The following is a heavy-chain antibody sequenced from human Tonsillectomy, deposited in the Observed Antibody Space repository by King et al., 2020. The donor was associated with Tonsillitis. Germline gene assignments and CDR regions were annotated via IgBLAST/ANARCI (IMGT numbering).Heavy chain of an antibody. CDR2: ISYSGRT. CDR1: GGSISNYY. CDR3: ARDFGSGTYYNRPLYY. Sequence: QLQESGPGLVKPSETLSLTCTVSGGSISNYYWSWIRQPPGKGLEGIGYISYSGRTNYNPSLRSRVTISADTSKNHFSLQLSPVTAADTAVYSCARDFGSGTYYNRPLYYWGQGALVTVSS. D-gene: IGHD3-10*01. V-gene: IGHV4-59*01. J-gene: IGHJ4*02.